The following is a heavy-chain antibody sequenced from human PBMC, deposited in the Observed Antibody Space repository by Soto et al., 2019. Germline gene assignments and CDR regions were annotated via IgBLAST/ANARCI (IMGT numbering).Heavy chain of an antibody. CDR2: IIPIFGTT. CDR1: GGTFSSYA. D-gene: IGHD6-19*01. V-gene: IGHV1-69*13. Sequence: SVQVSCKASGGTFSSYAISWARQAPGQGLEWMGGIIPIFGTTNYAQKFQGRVTITADESTRTAYMELSSLRSEDTAVYYCARAKPGAGFSTNYYYGMDVWGQGTTVTVS. CDR3: ARAKPGAGFSTNYYYGMDV. J-gene: IGHJ6*02.